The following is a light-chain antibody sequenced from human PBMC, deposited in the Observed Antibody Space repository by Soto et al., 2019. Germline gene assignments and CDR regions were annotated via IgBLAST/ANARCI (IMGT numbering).Light chain of an antibody. V-gene: IGKV3-20*01. J-gene: IGKJ4*01. CDR3: QQFSSYPLT. CDR1: RTVKNNY. Sequence: IAMTQSPATLSVSPCERATLACRAIRTVKNNYLAWYQQKPGQDNRLLIYDESSRDTGITDRFSGGGSGKDFNLTISRLEPEDFAVYYCQQFSSYPLTLGGGTKVDI. CDR2: DES.